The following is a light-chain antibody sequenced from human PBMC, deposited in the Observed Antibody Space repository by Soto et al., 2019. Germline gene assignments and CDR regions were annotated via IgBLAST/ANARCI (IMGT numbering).Light chain of an antibody. CDR1: QGISSF. Sequence: IQLTQTPASLSASVGDRVTITCRASQGISSFLAWYQQKPGKAPKLLTYAASSLQSGVPSRFSGSGFGTDFTLTITSLQPEDFATYYCQQVESYPSTFGGGTKVDI. CDR2: AAS. V-gene: IGKV1-9*01. J-gene: IGKJ4*01. CDR3: QQVESYPST.